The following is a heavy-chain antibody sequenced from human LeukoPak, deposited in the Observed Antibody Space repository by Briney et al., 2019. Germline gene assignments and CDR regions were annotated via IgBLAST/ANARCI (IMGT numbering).Heavy chain of an antibody. J-gene: IGHJ6*03. CDR1: VYTFSSYG. CDR3: ARDKGTEGTYYYYYMDV. Sequence: SVKVSCKTSVYTFSSYGISWVRHAPGQGLEWMGWISAHSGNTHYEEKLQGRVTMTTDTPTSTAYMELRSLRSNDTAVYYCARDKGTEGTYYYYYMDVWGKGTTVTVSS. CDR2: ISAHSGNT. V-gene: IGHV1-18*01. D-gene: IGHD1/OR15-1a*01.